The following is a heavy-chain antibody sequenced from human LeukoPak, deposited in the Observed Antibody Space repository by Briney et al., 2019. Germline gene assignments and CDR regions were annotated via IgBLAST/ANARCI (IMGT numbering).Heavy chain of an antibody. D-gene: IGHD3-22*01. CDR3: ARGGMARYYYDSSGYSFDL. CDR2: TNPNSGNT. Sequence: GASVKVSCKASGYTFTSYDINWVRQATGQGLEWMGWTNPNSGNTGYAQKFQGRVTMTRNTSISTAYMELSSLRSEDTAVYYCARGGMARYYYDSSGYSFDLWGQGTLVTVSS. J-gene: IGHJ5*02. CDR1: GYTFTSYD. V-gene: IGHV1-8*01.